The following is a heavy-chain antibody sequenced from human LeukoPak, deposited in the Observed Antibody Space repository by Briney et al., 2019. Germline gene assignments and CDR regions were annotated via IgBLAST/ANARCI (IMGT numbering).Heavy chain of an antibody. CDR1: GFTFSIYA. D-gene: IGHD4-17*01. CDR3: ARDPHGDPFYGMDV. J-gene: IGHJ6*02. V-gene: IGHV3-30-3*01. CDR2: ISYDGSNK. Sequence: GGSLRLSCAASGFTFSIYAMHWVRQAPGKGLEWVAVISYDGSNKYYADSVKGRFTISRDNSKNTLYLQMNSLRAEDTAVYYCARDPHGDPFYGMDVWGQGTTVTVSS.